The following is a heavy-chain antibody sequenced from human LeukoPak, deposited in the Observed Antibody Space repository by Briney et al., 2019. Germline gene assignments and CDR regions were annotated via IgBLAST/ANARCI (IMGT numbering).Heavy chain of an antibody. CDR2: IKSKTDGGTT. D-gene: IGHD3/OR15-3a*01. Sequence: PGGSLRLSCAASGLTFKNAWLSWVRQTPGKGLEWIGLIKSKTDGGTTDYAAPLKDRFIVSRDDSINTMFLQMNSLKAEDTGVYYCTTDLGWIGGDYWGPGTLVTVSS. CDR1: GLTFKNAW. V-gene: IGHV3-15*01. CDR3: TTDLGWIGGDY. J-gene: IGHJ4*02.